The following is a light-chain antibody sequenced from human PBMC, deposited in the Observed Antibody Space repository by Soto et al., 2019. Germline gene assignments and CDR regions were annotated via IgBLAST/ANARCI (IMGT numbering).Light chain of an antibody. CDR2: EDN. V-gene: IGLV6-57*04. CDR3: SSFVGGDSFDVI. CDR1: SGSIASNY. J-gene: IGLJ2*01. Sequence: NFMLTQPHSVSESPGKTVTISCTRSSGSIASNYVQWYQQRPGSAPTTVIYEDNQRPSGVPDRFSGSKSGNTASLTVSGLRADDEAVYYCSSFVGGDSFDVIFGGGTKVTVL.